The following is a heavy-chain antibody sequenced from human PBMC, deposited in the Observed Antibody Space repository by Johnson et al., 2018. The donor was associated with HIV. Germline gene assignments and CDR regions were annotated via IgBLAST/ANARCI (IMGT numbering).Heavy chain of an antibody. CDR3: ARSRDCSGGSCPDAFDI. CDR2: ISTSYGTI. D-gene: IGHD2-15*01. J-gene: IGHJ3*02. V-gene: IGHV3-11*04. CDR1: GFTFSDYY. Sequence: QVQLVESGGGLVKPGGSLRLSCVASGFTFSDYYMTWIRQAPGKGLEWVSYISTSYGTIYSADTVKGRFSISRDNAKNSLYLQMNSLRAEDTAVYYCARSRDCSGGSCPDAFDIWGQGTMVTVSS.